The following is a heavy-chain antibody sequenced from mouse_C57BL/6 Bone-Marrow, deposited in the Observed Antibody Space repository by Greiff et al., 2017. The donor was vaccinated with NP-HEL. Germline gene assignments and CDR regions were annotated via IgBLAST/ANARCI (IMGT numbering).Heavy chain of an antibody. D-gene: IGHD1-1*01. V-gene: IGHV1-26*01. CDR1: GYTFTDYY. J-gene: IGHJ2*01. CDR3: ARGRIYYYGSSLDY. CDR2: INPNNGGT. Sequence: VQLQQSGPELVKPGASVKISCKASGYTFTDYYMNWVKQSHGKSLEWIGDINPNNGGTSYNQKFKGKATLTVDKSSSTAYMELRSLTSEDSAVYYCARGRIYYYGSSLDYWGQGTTLTVSS.